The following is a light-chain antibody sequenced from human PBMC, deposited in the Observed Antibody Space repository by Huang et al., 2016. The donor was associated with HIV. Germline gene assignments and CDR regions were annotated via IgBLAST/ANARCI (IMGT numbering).Light chain of an antibody. V-gene: IGKV3-15*01. CDR1: QSISNK. CDR3: QQYSNWPPRT. CDR2: DAS. Sequence: EILMTQSPATLSVSPGERATLSCRASQSISNKLAWYQQKPGQAPRLLIDDASTRATGIPDRFSGRGSGTEFTLTISSLQAEDFAVYYCQQYSNWPPRTFGQGTKVHI. J-gene: IGKJ1*01.